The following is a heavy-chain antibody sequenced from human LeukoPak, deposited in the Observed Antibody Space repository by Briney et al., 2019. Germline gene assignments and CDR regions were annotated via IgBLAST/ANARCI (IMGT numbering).Heavy chain of an antibody. D-gene: IGHD4-17*01. V-gene: IGHV4-34*01. CDR1: GGSFSGYY. J-gene: IGHJ5*02. CDR3: ATTYGDYPYNWFDP. CDR2: INHSGST. Sequence: SETLSPTCAVYGGSFSGYYWSWIRQPPGKGLEWIGEINHSGSTNYNPSLKSRVTISVDTSKNQCSLKLSSVTAADTAVYYCATTYGDYPYNWFDPWGQGTLVTVSS.